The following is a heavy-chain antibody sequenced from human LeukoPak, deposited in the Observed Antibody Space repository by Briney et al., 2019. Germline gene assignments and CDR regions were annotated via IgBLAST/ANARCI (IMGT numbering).Heavy chain of an antibody. CDR2: IWYDGSRK. CDR3: ARDSSFYEDY. CDR1: GFTFSSYG. D-gene: IGHD3-3*01. J-gene: IGHJ4*02. Sequence: GGSLRLSCAASGFTFSSYGMHWVRQAPGKGLEWVAVIWYDGSRKYYADSVKGRFTISRDSSENTLYLQMNSLTAEDTAVYYCARDSSFYEDYWGQGTLVTVSS. V-gene: IGHV3-33*01.